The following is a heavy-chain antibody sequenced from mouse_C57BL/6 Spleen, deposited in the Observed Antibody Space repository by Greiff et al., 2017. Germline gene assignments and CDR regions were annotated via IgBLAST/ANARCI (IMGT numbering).Heavy chain of an antibody. CDR1: GFSLTSYG. D-gene: IGHD1-1*01. Sequence: VMLVESGPGLVQPSQSLSITCTVSGFSLTSYGVHWVRQSPGKGLEWLGVIWSGGSTDYNAAFISRLSISKDNSKSQVFFKMNSLQADDTAIYYCAREFYYGSFYFDYWGQGTTLTVSS. CDR2: IWSGGST. J-gene: IGHJ2*01. V-gene: IGHV2-2*01. CDR3: AREFYYGSFYFDY.